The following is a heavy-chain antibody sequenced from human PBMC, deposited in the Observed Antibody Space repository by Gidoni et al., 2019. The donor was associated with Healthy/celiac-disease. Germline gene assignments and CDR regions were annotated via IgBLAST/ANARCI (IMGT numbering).Heavy chain of an antibody. Sequence: QVQLVESGGGVVQPGRSLRLSCAASGFTFSSYGMHWVRQAPGKGLEWVAVISYDGSNKYYADSVKGRFTISRDNSKNTLYLQMNSLRAEDTAVYYCAKGLYYDFWSGYGGYYGMDVWGQGTTVTVSS. CDR2: ISYDGSNK. J-gene: IGHJ6*02. V-gene: IGHV3-30*18. CDR1: GFTFSSYG. CDR3: AKGLYYDFWSGYGGYYGMDV. D-gene: IGHD3-3*01.